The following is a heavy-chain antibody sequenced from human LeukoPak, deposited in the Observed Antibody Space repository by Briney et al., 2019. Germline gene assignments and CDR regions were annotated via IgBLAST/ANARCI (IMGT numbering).Heavy chain of an antibody. D-gene: IGHD2-21*01. CDR3: ARAGIVGLFYYYMDV. CDR1: GFTFSSRG. Sequence: PGRSLRLSCAASGFTFSSRGMHWVRQAPGRGLEWVALIWYDGTNRYYVDSVKGRFTISRDNSKNTLFLQMDSLRAEDTAVYYCARAGIVGLFYYYMDVWGKGTTVTVSS. V-gene: IGHV3-33*01. CDR2: IWYDGTNR. J-gene: IGHJ6*03.